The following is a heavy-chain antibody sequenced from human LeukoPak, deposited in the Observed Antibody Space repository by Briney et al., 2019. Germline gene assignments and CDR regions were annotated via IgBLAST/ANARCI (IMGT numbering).Heavy chain of an antibody. J-gene: IGHJ4*02. D-gene: IGHD2-2*01. V-gene: IGHV1-2*02. CDR3: ARIRYCGGISCYYIDY. Sequence: ASVKVSCKASEYTFTGYYIHWVRQAPGQGLEWMGWIDPNTGDSNYVQKFQSRVTMTRDTSISTAYMELSRLRSDDTAFYYCARIRYCGGISCYYIDYWGQGTLVTVSA. CDR2: IDPNTGDS. CDR1: EYTFTGYY.